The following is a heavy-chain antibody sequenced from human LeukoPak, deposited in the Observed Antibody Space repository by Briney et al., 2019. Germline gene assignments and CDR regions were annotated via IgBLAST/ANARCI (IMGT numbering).Heavy chain of an antibody. CDR3: AKDLIVVVITGWGFDY. CDR2: ISGGGGST. J-gene: IGHJ4*02. CDR1: GFTFSSYA. D-gene: IGHD3-22*01. Sequence: GGSLRLSCAASGFTFSSYAMSWVRQAPGKGLEWVSGISGGGGSTYYADSVRGRFTISRDNSKNTLYLQINSLRAEDTAVYYCAKDLIVVVITGWGFDYWGQGTLVTVSP. V-gene: IGHV3-23*01.